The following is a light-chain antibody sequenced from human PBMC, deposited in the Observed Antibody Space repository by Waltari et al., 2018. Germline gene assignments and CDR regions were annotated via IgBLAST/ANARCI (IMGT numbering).Light chain of an antibody. CDR3: SSYTTGRTLVL. Sequence: QSALIQPASVPGSPGQSTTISCPGTAADIGSFDFISWYQQHPGKAPKLLIYDVSARPSGVSDRFSASKSGVTASLTISGLQAADEADYYCSSYTTGRTLVLFGSGTKVTVL. CDR1: AADIGSFDF. J-gene: IGLJ6*01. V-gene: IGLV2-14*03. CDR2: DVS.